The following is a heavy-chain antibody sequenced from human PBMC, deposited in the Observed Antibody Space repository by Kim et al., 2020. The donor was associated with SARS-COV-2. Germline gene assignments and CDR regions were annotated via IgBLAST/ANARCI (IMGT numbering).Heavy chain of an antibody. Sequence: GGSLRLSCAASGFTFSGQSMNWVRQAPGKGLEWVSYISGSSSTIYYADSVKGRFTISRDNAKNSLYLQMNSLRAEDTAVYYCARDSRYDWNDGYWGQGTL. CDR1: GFTFSGQS. D-gene: IGHD1-20*01. V-gene: IGHV3-48*04. CDR2: ISGSSSTI. CDR3: ARDSRYDWNDGY. J-gene: IGHJ4*02.